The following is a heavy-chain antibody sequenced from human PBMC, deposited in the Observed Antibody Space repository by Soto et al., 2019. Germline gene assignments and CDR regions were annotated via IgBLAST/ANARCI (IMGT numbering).Heavy chain of an antibody. J-gene: IGHJ4*02. CDR3: ARQADRAPTVVPF. V-gene: IGHV4-39*01. D-gene: IGHD4-17*01. CDR2: IYYSGST. CDR1: GGSISSSSYY. Sequence: SETLSLTCTVSGGSISSSSYYWGWIRQPPGKGLEWIGSIYYSGSTYYNPSLESRVTISVDTSKNQFSLKLSSVTAADTAVYYCARQADRAPTVVPFRGQGTLVTVSS.